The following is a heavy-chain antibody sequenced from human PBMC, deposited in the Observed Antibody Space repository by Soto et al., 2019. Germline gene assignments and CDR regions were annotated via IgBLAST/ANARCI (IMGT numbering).Heavy chain of an antibody. CDR1: GDSVSSNSAA. J-gene: IGHJ6*02. V-gene: IGHV6-1*01. Sequence: SQTLSLTCAISGDSVSSNSAAWNWIKRSPSRGLEWLGRTYYRSKWYSDYAVSVKSRITIDPDTSKNQFSLQLNSVTPEDTAVYYCARYYYGSGNDYYQGMDVWGQGTSVTVSS. D-gene: IGHD3-10*01. CDR2: TYYRSKWYS. CDR3: ARYYYGSGNDYYQGMDV.